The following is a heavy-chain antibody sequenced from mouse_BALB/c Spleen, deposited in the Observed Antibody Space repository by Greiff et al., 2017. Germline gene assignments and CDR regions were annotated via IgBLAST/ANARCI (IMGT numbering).Heavy chain of an antibody. D-gene: IGHD2-4*01. V-gene: IGHV5-6*01. J-gene: IGHJ3*01. CDR3: ARHEDYDAWFAY. CDR1: GFTFSSYG. Sequence: EVQLMESGGDLVKPGGSLKLSCAASGFTFSSYGMSWVRQTPDKRLEWVAIISSGGSYTYYPDSVKGRFTISRDNAKNTLYLQMSSLKSEDTAMYYCARHEDYDAWFAYWGQGTLVTVSA. CDR2: ISSGGSYT.